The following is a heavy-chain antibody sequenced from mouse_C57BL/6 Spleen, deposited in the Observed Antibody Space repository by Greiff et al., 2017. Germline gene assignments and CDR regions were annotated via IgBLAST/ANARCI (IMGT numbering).Heavy chain of an antibody. CDR1: GYTFTSYW. V-gene: IGHV1-69*01. J-gene: IGHJ3*01. D-gene: IGHD2-4*01. CDR2: IDPSDSYT. CDR3: ARGYDSSWFAY. Sequence: QVQLQQPGAELVMPGASVKLSCKASGYTFTSYWMHWVKQRPGQGLEWIGEIDPSDSYTNYTQKFKGKSTLTVDKSSSTAYMQLSSLTSEDSAVYYCARGYDSSWFAYWGQGTLVTVSA.